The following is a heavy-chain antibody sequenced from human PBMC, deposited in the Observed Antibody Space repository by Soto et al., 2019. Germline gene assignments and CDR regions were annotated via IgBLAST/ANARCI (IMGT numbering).Heavy chain of an antibody. J-gene: IGHJ6*02. CDR1: GGSISIYD. Sequence: PSETLPLTCTVSGGSISIYDWSWIRQPPGKGLEWIGYIYYSGSTNYNPSLKSRVTISVDTSKNQFSLKLSSVTAADTAVYYCARDFRIAAAGRMNGWDYYYYYGMDVWGQGTTVTVSS. V-gene: IGHV4-59*01. CDR3: ARDFRIAAAGRMNGWDYYYYYGMDV. D-gene: IGHD6-13*01. CDR2: IYYSGST.